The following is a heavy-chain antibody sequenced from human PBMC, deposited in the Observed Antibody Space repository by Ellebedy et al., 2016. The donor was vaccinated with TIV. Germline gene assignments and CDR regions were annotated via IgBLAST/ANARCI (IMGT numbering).Heavy chain of an antibody. CDR2: VSGFGRST. CDR3: ARDAY. V-gene: IGHV3-23*01. CDR1: GFTFSTYA. Sequence: PGGSLRLSCATSGFTFSTYAMTWVRPVPGGGLEWVSAVSGFGRSTYYADSVTGRFTISRDNSKNSLFLQMNSLRVEDTAVYYCARDAYWGQGTLVTVSS. J-gene: IGHJ4*02.